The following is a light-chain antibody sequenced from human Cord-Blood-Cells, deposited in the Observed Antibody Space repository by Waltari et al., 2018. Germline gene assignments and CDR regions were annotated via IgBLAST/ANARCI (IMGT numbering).Light chain of an antibody. CDR2: DAS. Sequence: EIVLTQSPATLSLSPGASATLSCRARQSVSSYLAWYQQKPGQAPRLPIYDASNRATGSPARFSGSGSGTDFTLTISSLEPEDFAVYYCQQRSNWPPWTFGQGTKVEIK. CDR3: QQRSNWPPWT. CDR1: QSVSSY. J-gene: IGKJ1*01. V-gene: IGKV3-11*01.